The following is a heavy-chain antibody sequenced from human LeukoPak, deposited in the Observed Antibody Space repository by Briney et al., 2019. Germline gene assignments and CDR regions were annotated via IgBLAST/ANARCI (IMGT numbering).Heavy chain of an antibody. D-gene: IGHD6-19*01. CDR1: GGSISSSSYY. V-gene: IGHV4-39*07. Sequence: SETLSLTCTVSGGSISSSSYYWGWIRQPPGKGLEWIGSIYYSGSTYYNPSLKSRVTISVDTSKNQFSLKLSSVTAADTAVYYCARVYLGVAGYWYFDLWGRGTLVTVSS. CDR2: IYYSGST. J-gene: IGHJ2*01. CDR3: ARVYLGVAGYWYFDL.